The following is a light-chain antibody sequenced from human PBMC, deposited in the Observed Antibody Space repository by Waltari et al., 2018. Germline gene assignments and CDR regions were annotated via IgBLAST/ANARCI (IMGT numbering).Light chain of an antibody. V-gene: IGLV2-11*01. CDR3: CSYAGSYTLV. CDR1: SSDVGGYNY. Sequence: QSALTQPRSVSGSPGQSVTISCTGTSSDVGGYNYVSWYQQHPGKAPKLMIYNVSKRPSGVPVRFSGSKSGNTASLTSSGLKAEDAADYYCCSYAGSYTLVFGGGTKLTVL. CDR2: NVS. J-gene: IGLJ2*01.